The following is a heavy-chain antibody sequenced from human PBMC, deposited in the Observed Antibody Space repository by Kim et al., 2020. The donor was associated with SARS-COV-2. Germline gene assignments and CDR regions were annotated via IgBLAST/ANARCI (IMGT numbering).Heavy chain of an antibody. J-gene: IGHJ6*02. Sequence: ASVKVSCKASGYTFTSYGISWVRQAPGQGLEWMGWISAYNGNTNYAQKLQGRVTMTTDTSTSTAYMELRSLRSDDTAVYYCAREEDTENSWKGPYYYGMDVWGQGTTVTVSS. D-gene: IGHD1-1*01. CDR1: GYTFTSYG. CDR3: AREEDTENSWKGPYYYGMDV. V-gene: IGHV1-18*01. CDR2: ISAYNGNT.